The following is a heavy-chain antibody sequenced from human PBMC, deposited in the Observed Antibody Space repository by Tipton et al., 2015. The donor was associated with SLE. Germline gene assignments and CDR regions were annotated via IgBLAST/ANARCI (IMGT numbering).Heavy chain of an antibody. Sequence: SLRLSCSASGFTFSTYAIHWVRQAPGKGLQYVSAISSNGGSTYYADSVKGRFTISRDNSKNTLYLQMSSLRAEDTAVYYCVKGGGIVLVPGAFDVFDIWGQGTMFTASS. D-gene: IGHD2-2*01. CDR3: VKGGGIVLVPGAFDVFDI. CDR2: ISSNGGST. J-gene: IGHJ3*02. CDR1: GFTFSTYA. V-gene: IGHV3-64D*06.